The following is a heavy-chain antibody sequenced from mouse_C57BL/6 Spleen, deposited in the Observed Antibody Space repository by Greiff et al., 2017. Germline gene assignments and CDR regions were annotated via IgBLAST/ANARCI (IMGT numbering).Heavy chain of an antibody. Sequence: VQLKESGGGLVTPGGSLKLSCATSGFTFSSYAMSWVRQTPEKRLEWVATISDGGSYTYDPDNVKGRFTISRDKAKNNRYLQMRRLKSEDTARYYCARDRTTVVPNWYFDVWGTGTTGT. CDR3: ARDRTTVVPNWYFDV. CDR2: ISDGGSYT. D-gene: IGHD1-1*01. J-gene: IGHJ1*03. V-gene: IGHV5-4*01. CDR1: GFTFSSYA.